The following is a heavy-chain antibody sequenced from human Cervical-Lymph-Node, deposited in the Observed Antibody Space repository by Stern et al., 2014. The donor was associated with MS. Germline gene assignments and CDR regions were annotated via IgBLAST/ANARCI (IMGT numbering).Heavy chain of an antibody. J-gene: IGHJ4*02. CDR1: GYRFTSYA. CDR2: INAANGDT. V-gene: IGHV1-3*01. Sequence: VQLVESGAEVKKPGASVKVSCKASGYRFTSYAIHWVRQAPGQRLEWMAWINAANGDTKYSQRFQGRVTITRDTSASTAYMELSGLRSEDTAVYFCARNPTGGRLFDYWGQGTLVTVSS. D-gene: IGHD2-8*02. CDR3: ARNPTGGRLFDY.